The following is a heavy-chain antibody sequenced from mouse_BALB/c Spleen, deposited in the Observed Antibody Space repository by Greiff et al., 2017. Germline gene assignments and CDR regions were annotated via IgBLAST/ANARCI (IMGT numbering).Heavy chain of an antibody. CDR1: GFTFSSYA. V-gene: IGHV5-9-4*01. CDR3: ARGDEGFAY. J-gene: IGHJ3*01. D-gene: IGHD3-3*01. Sequence: EVMLVESGGGLVKPGGSLKLSCAASGFTFSSYAMSWVLQSPEKRLEWVAEISSGGSYTYYPDTVTGRFTISRDNAKNTLYLEMSSLRSEDTAMYYCARGDEGFAYWGQGTLVTVSA. CDR2: ISSGGSYT.